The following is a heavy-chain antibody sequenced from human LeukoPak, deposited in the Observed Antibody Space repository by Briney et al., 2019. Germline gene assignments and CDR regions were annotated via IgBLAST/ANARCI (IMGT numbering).Heavy chain of an antibody. CDR3: ATDRPDYYDSSGYHYYFDY. CDR1: GYTLTEVS. CDR2: FDPEDGET. V-gene: IGHV1-24*01. Sequence: GASVKVSCKVSGYTLTEVSMHWVRQAPGKGLEWMGGFDPEDGETIYAQKFQGRVTMTEDTSTDTAYMELSSLRSEDTAVYYCATDRPDYYDSSGYHYYFDYWGQGTLVTVSS. J-gene: IGHJ4*02. D-gene: IGHD3-22*01.